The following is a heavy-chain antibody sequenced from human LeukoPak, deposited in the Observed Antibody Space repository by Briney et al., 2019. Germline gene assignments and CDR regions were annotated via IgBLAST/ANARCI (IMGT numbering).Heavy chain of an antibody. CDR1: GFIFDDYP. D-gene: IGHD1-26*01. J-gene: IGHJ4*02. CDR2: ISWNSGSI. Sequence: PGRSLRLSCAASGFIFDDYPMHWVRQAPGKGLEGVAGISWNSGSIGYADSVKGRFTISRDNAKNTLYLQMNSLRAEDTALYYCAKVLLVAGIWEVFDYWGQGTLVTVSS. V-gene: IGHV3-9*01. CDR3: AKVLLVAGIWEVFDY.